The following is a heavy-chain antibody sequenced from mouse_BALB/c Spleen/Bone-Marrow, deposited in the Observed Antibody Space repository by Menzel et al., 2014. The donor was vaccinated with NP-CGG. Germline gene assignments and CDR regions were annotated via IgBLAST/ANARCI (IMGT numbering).Heavy chain of an antibody. CDR2: IWGDGST. Sequence: VQLVESGPGLVAPSQSLSITCTVSGFSFTGYGVSWVRQSPGKGLEWLGMIWGDGSTDYNSALKSRPSISKDNYKSQVFLKMNSMQTDDTARYYCARDSFLITRALDYWGQGTSVTVSS. CDR3: ARDSFLITRALDY. V-gene: IGHV2-6-7*01. J-gene: IGHJ4*01. CDR1: GFSFTGYG. D-gene: IGHD2-4*01.